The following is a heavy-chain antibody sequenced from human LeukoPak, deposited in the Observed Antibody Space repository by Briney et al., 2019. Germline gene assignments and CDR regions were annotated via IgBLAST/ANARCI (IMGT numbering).Heavy chain of an antibody. CDR2: INHSGST. D-gene: IGHD2-21*02. Sequence: PSETLSLTCAVYGGSFSGYYWSWIRQPPGKGLEWIGEINHSGSTNYNPSLKSRVTISVDTSKNQFSLKLSSVTAADTAVYYCARVGSWDEAYCGGDCYLHAFDIWGQGTMVTVSS. CDR3: ARVGSWDEAYCGGDCYLHAFDI. V-gene: IGHV4-34*01. J-gene: IGHJ3*02. CDR1: GGSFSGYY.